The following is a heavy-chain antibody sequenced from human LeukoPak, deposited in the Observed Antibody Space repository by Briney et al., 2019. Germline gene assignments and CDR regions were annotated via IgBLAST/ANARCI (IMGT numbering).Heavy chain of an antibody. D-gene: IGHD2-15*01. CDR2: MNPNSGNT. CDR1: GYTFTSYD. Sequence: ASVKVSCKASGYTFTSYDINWVRQATGQGLEWMEWMNPNSGNTGYAQKFQGRVTMTRNTSISTAYMELSSLRSEDTAVYYCARGMGVCSGGSCYFYYFDYWGQGTLVTVSS. CDR3: ARGMGVCSGGSCYFYYFDY. V-gene: IGHV1-8*01. J-gene: IGHJ4*02.